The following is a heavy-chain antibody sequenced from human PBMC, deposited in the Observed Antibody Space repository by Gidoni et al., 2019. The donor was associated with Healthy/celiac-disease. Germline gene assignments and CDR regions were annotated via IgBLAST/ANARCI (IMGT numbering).Heavy chain of an antibody. J-gene: IGHJ4*02. V-gene: IGHV3-23*01. CDR1: GFTFSTYA. D-gene: IGHD2-15*01. CDR3: AKEGGACCSGGSCYPFDY. Sequence: EVQLLESGGGLVQPGGSLRLSCAASGFTFSTYAMSWVRQAPGKGLECVSAISGSGGSTYYADSVKGRFTISRDNSKNTLYLQMNSLRAEDTAVYYCAKEGGACCSGGSCYPFDYWGQGTLVTVSS. CDR2: ISGSGGST.